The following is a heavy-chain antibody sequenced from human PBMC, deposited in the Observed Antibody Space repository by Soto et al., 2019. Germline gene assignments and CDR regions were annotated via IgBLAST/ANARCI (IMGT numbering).Heavy chain of an antibody. CDR3: ARDSPGSSSGGMDV. CDR1: GYTFTSYG. J-gene: IGHJ6*02. D-gene: IGHD6-6*01. CDR2: ISAYFGNT. Sequence: ASVKVSCEASGYTFTSYGISWVRQAPGQGLEWMGWISAYFGNTNYAQKFQGRVTMTADKSTSTAYMELSSLRSEDTAVYYCARDSPGSSSGGMDVWGQGTTVTVSS. V-gene: IGHV1-18*01.